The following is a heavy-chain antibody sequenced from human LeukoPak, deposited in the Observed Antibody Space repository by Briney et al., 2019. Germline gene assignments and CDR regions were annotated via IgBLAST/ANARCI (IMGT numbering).Heavy chain of an antibody. D-gene: IGHD1-20*01. Sequence: ASVKVSCKASGYTFTGYYMHWVRQAPGQRLEWMGWINAGNGNTKYSQKFQGRVTITRDTSASTAYMELSSLRSEDTAVYYCARDYNWNYYLDYWGQGTLVTVSS. J-gene: IGHJ4*02. V-gene: IGHV1-3*01. CDR1: GYTFTGYY. CDR3: ARDYNWNYYLDY. CDR2: INAGNGNT.